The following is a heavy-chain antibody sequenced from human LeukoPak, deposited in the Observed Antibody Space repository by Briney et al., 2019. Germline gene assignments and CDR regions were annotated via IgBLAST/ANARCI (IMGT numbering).Heavy chain of an antibody. V-gene: IGHV4-4*07. Sequence: TSETQSLTCTVSGGSISIFYWSWIRQPAGKGLDWIGRIHSSGSINHNPSLKSRVTLSVDTSKNQFSLKLTSVAAADTAVYYCARGTFKDGLDVWGQGTTVTVSS. J-gene: IGHJ6*02. CDR3: ARGTFKDGLDV. CDR2: IHSSGSI. CDR1: GGSISIFY. D-gene: IGHD2/OR15-2a*01.